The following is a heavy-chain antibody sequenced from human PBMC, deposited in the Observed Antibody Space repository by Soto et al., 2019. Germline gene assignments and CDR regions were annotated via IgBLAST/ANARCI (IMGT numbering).Heavy chain of an antibody. Sequence: QVHLVQSGAAVRKPGASVNVSCKASGYIFTSYVLHWVRQAHGQRLEWMGWINTGNGDTKYSQRFQGRVTISRDTSASTAYMELRSLRSEDTTVYYCARENQPRGLYFNYYGVDVWVQGTTVTVSS. J-gene: IGHJ6*02. CDR3: ARENQPRGLYFNYYGVDV. V-gene: IGHV1-3*04. CDR2: INTGNGDT. D-gene: IGHD2-2*01. CDR1: GYIFTSYV.